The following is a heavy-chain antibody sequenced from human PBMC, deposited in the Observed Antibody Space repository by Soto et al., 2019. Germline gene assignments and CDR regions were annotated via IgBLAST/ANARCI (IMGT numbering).Heavy chain of an antibody. Sequence: SETLSLTCAVSSGSISSSNWWSWVRQPPGKGLEWIGEIYHSGSTNYNPSLKSRVTISVDKSKNQFSLKLSSVTAADTAVYYCSMTGSYYYYYMDVWGKGTTVTVSS. J-gene: IGHJ6*03. CDR2: IYHSGST. CDR1: SGSISSSNW. V-gene: IGHV4-4*02. D-gene: IGHD3-9*01. CDR3: SMTGSYYYYYMDV.